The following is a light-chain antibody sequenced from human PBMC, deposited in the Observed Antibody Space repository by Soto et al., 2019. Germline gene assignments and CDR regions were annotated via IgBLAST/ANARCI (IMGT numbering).Light chain of an antibody. J-gene: IGKJ4*01. CDR1: QDISNY. V-gene: IGKV1-33*01. CDR3: QQYDNLLALT. Sequence: DIQMTQSPSSLSASVGDRVTITCQASQDISNYLNWYQQKPGKAPKLLIYDASNLETGVPSRFSGSGFGTDFTFPISSLQPEDIAKYYCQQYDNLLALTFGGGTKVEIK. CDR2: DAS.